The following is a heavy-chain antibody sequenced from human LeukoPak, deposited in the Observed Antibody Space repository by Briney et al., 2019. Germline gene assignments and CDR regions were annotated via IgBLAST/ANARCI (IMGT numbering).Heavy chain of an antibody. CDR1: GYTLTELS. Sequence: ASVKVSCKVSGYTLTELSMHWVRQAPGKGLEWMGGFDPEDGETIYAQKFQGRVTMTEDTSTDTAYMELSSLRSEDTAVYYCARSPRYYYDSSGWRGYFDYWGQGTLVTVSS. V-gene: IGHV1-24*01. CDR3: ARSPRYYYDSSGWRGYFDY. J-gene: IGHJ4*02. D-gene: IGHD3-22*01. CDR2: FDPEDGET.